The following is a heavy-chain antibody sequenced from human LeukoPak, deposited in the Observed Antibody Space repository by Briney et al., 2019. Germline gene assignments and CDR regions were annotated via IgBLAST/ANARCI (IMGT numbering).Heavy chain of an antibody. Sequence: GESLKISCKGSGYSFSRYCIAWVRQMPGXGXXXMGIIYPGDSDTRYSXSXXGXVTISADKSISTAYLQWSGLKASDTAMYYCARQGSSNLDFDYWGQGTLVTVSS. V-gene: IGHV5-51*01. CDR3: ARQGSSNLDFDY. D-gene: IGHD6-13*01. CDR2: IYPGDSDT. J-gene: IGHJ4*02. CDR1: GYSFSRYC.